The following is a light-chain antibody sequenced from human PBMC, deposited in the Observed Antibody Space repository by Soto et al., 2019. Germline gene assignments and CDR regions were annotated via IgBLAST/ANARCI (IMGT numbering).Light chain of an antibody. CDR1: QNIDRW. CDR2: HAS. V-gene: IGKV1-5*01. J-gene: IGKJ1*01. Sequence: DIQITQSTSSLSASVGDTFTITCRASQNIDRWVAWYQQKSGKAPKILIYHASSLETGVPSRFSGSGSGTEFTLTISSVQPDDFASYYCQHYNIYGTFGQRT. CDR3: QHYNIYGT.